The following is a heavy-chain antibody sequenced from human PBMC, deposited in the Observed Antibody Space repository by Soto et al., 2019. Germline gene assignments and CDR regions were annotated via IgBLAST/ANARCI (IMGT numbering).Heavy chain of an antibody. CDR1: GFSLSTSGVH. J-gene: IGHJ4*02. V-gene: IGHV2-5*02. D-gene: IGHD4-17*01. CDR3: AHGQTVYGDFRN. Sequence: QITLKESGPTLVKPTQPLTLTCTFSGFSLSTSGVHVGWIRQPPGKALEWLALIYWDDDKRYSPSLKSRLTITKDTSKNQVVLTMTNMDPVDTATYYCAHGQTVYGDFRNWGQGTLVTVSS. CDR2: IYWDDDK.